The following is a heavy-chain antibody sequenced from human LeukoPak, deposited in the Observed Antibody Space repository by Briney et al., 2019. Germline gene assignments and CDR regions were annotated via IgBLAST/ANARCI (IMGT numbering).Heavy chain of an antibody. CDR3: ARDGGGSYYYFDY. Sequence: GASVKVSCKASGYIFSSYYMYWVRQAPGQGLEWMGIINPSGGSIRYAQKFQGRVTMTRDMSTSTVYMELSSLRSEDTAVYYCARDGGGSYYYFDYWGQGTLVTVSS. J-gene: IGHJ4*02. D-gene: IGHD1-26*01. V-gene: IGHV1-46*01. CDR1: GYIFSSYY. CDR2: INPSGGSI.